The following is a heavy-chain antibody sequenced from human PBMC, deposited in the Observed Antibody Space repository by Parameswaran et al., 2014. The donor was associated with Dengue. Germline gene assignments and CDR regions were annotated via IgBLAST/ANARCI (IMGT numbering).Heavy chain of an antibody. D-gene: IGHD2-8*01. CDR3: ARFYNGFTTNYYYYMDV. V-gene: IGHV1-8*01. Sequence: WVRQAPGQGLEWMGWMNPNSGNTGYAQKFQGRVIMTRDTSISTAYMELSSLRSEDTAVYYCARFYNGFTTNYYYYMDVWGQGTTVTVSS. J-gene: IGHJ6*03. CDR2: MNPNSGNT.